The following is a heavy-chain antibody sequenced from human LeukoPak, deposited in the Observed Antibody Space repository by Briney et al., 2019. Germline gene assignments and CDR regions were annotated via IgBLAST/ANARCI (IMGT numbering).Heavy chain of an antibody. CDR2: IKSKTDGGTT. CDR1: GFTFSNAW. CDR3: TTEGGRGFFDS. Sequence: GGSLRLSCAASGFTFSNAWMSWVRQAPGKGLEWVGRIKSKTDGGTTDYAAPVRGRFTISRDDSKSTLYLQMNSLKTEDTAVYYCTTEGGRGFFDSWGRGTLVTVSS. V-gene: IGHV3-15*01. D-gene: IGHD3-16*01. J-gene: IGHJ4*02.